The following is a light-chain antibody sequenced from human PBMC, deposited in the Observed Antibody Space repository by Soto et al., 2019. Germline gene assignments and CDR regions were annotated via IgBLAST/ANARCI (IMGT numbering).Light chain of an antibody. V-gene: IGLV2-14*03. CDR2: DVT. CDR1: SSDVGAYND. CDR3: SSYTTSSTLV. J-gene: IGLJ2*01. Sequence: QSALTQPASVSGSPGQSITISCTGTSSDVGAYNDVSWYQQHPGKAPKLMIYDVTSRPSGVSNRFSGSRSGNTASLTISGLQAEDEANYYCSSYTTSSTLVFGGGTKLTVL.